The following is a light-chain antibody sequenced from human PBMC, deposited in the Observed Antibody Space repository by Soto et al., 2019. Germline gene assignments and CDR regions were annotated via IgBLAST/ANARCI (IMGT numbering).Light chain of an antibody. Sequence: MQITECPSLLPVSMGVRRTITCLASQSISSWLAWYRQKPGKAPKLLIYDASSLESGVPSRFSGSGSGTEFTLTISSLQPDDFATYYCQQYNSNSLTFGQGTKVDI. CDR3: QQYNSNSLT. CDR2: DAS. V-gene: IGKV1-5*01. J-gene: IGKJ1*01. CDR1: QSISSW.